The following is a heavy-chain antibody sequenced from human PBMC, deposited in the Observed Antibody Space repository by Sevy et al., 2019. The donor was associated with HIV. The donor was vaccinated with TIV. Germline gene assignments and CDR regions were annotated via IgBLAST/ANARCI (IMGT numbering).Heavy chain of an antibody. CDR1: GFIFRYDW. D-gene: IGHD1-26*01. CDR2: ISGSGNTI. CDR3: ARAGGSWALRY. Sequence: GGSLRLSCAASGFIFRYDWMHWVRQAPGKGLEWVSYISGSGNTIYYTDSVKGRFTISRDNAKDSLYLQMNSLRAEDTAVYYCARAGGSWALRYWGQGSLVTVSS. V-gene: IGHV3-11*01. J-gene: IGHJ4*02.